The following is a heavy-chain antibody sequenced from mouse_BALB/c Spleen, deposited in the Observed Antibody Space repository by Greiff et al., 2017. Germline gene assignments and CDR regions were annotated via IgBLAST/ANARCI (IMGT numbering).Heavy chain of an antibody. CDR1: GFAFSSYD. J-gene: IGHJ2*01. V-gene: IGHV5-12-1*01. CDR2: ISSGGGST. Sequence: EVMLVESGGGLVKPGGSLKLSCAASGFAFSSYDMSWVRQTPEKRLEWVAYISSGGGSTYYPDTVKGRFTISRDNAKNTLYLQMSSLKSEDTAMYYCARPLDYWGQGTTLTVSS. CDR3: ARPLDY.